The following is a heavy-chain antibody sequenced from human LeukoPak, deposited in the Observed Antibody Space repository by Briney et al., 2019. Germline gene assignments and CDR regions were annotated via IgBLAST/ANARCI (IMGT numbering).Heavy chain of an antibody. J-gene: IGHJ6*04. CDR2: IYHSGST. Sequence: SETLSLTCAVSGGSISSSNWWSWVRQPPGKGLEWIGEIYHSGSTNYNPSLKSRVTISVDKSKNQFSLKLSSVTAADTAVYYCARVQGYCSSTSCYAGMDVWGKGTTVTVSS. CDR1: GGSISSSNW. CDR3: ARVQGYCSSTSCYAGMDV. V-gene: IGHV4-4*02. D-gene: IGHD2-2*01.